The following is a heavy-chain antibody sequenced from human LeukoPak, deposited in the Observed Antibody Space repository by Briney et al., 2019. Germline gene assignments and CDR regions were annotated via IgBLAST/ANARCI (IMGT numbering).Heavy chain of an antibody. CDR3: SRDPAMTSGYGMDV. Sequence: PGGSLRLSCAASGFTVSSSFMSWVRQAPGKGLGWVSVIYTGGSTYYADSVKGRFTISRDDPKNMVYLQMNSLRAEDTAVYFCSRDPAMTSGYGMDVWGQGTTVTVSS. D-gene: IGHD4-11*01. CDR2: IYTGGST. J-gene: IGHJ6*02. CDR1: GFTVSSSF. V-gene: IGHV3-66*01.